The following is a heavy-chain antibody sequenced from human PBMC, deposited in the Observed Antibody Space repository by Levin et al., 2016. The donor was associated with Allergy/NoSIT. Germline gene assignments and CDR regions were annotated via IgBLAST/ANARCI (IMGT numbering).Heavy chain of an antibody. D-gene: IGHD6-13*01. Sequence: WIRQPPGKGLEWVANIKQDGSEKYYVDSVKGRFTISRDNAKNSLYLQMNSLRAEDTAVYYCARDSPHSSSWFTYYYYYGMDVWGQGTTVTVSS. CDR2: IKQDGSEK. V-gene: IGHV3-7*01. J-gene: IGHJ6*02. CDR3: ARDSPHSSSWFTYYYYYGMDV.